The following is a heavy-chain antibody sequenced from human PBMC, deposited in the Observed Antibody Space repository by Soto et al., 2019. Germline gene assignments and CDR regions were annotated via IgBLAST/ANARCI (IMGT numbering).Heavy chain of an antibody. CDR3: ARDRGSSWSSYNWFDP. Sequence: SVKVSCKASGGTFSSYAISWVRQAPGQGLEWMGGIIPIFGTANYAQKFQGRVTITADKSTSTAYMELSSLRSEDTAVYYCARDRGSSWSSYNWFDPWGQGTLVTVSS. J-gene: IGHJ5*02. CDR1: GGTFSSYA. D-gene: IGHD6-13*01. V-gene: IGHV1-69*06. CDR2: IIPIFGTA.